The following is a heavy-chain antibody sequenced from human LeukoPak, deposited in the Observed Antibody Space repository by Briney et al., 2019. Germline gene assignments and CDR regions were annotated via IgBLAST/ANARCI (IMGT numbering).Heavy chain of an antibody. CDR1: GFTFSSYG. V-gene: IGHV3-30*18. CDR3: AKDLEGLPAANFDY. J-gene: IGHJ4*02. CDR2: MSYDGGNK. D-gene: IGHD2-2*01. Sequence: GRSLRLSCAASGFTFSSYGTHWVRQAPGKGLEWVAVMSYDGGNKYYADSVKGRFTISRDNSKNTLYLQMNSLRAEGTAVYYCAKDLEGLPAANFDYWGQGTLVTVSS.